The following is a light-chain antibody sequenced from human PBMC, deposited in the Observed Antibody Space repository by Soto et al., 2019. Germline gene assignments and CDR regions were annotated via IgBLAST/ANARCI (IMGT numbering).Light chain of an antibody. CDR1: QSVSSN. CDR3: QQYNNCPLT. V-gene: IGKV3-15*01. CDR2: GAS. Sequence: VKTYSPSTLSIYTGERVTLSCRASQSVSSNLAWYQQKPGQAPRLLIYGASTRATGIPARFSGSGSGTEFTLTISSLQSADFAVYYCQQYNNCPLTFGQGTRLEIK. J-gene: IGKJ5*01.